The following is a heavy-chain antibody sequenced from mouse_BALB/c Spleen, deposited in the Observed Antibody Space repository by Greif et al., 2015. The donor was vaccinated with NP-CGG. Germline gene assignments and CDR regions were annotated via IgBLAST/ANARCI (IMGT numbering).Heavy chain of an antibody. J-gene: IGHJ1*01. CDR2: IYPGDGDT. V-gene: IGHV1-87*01. CDR1: GYTFTSYW. D-gene: IGHD1-2*01. CDR3: ARSCYGLWYFDV. Sequence: VQLQQSGAELARPGASVKLSCKASGYTFTSYWMQWVKQRPGQGLEWIGAIYPGDGDTRYTQKFKGRATLTADKSSSTAYMQLSSLASEDSAVYYCARSCYGLWYFDVWGAGTTVTVSS.